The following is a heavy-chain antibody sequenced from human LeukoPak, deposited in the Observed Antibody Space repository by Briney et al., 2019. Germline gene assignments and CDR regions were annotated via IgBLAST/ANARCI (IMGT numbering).Heavy chain of an antibody. J-gene: IGHJ4*02. CDR3: AKASSGAGATYLSSFDY. CDR1: GFTFSSYA. CDR2: ISGSGGST. V-gene: IGHV3-23*01. Sequence: SGGSLRLSCAASGFTFSSYAMSWVRQAPGKGLEWVSAISGSGGSTYYADSVKGRFTISRDNSKNTLYLQMNSLRAEDTAVYYCAKASSGAGATYLSSFDYWGQGTLVTVSS. D-gene: IGHD1-26*01.